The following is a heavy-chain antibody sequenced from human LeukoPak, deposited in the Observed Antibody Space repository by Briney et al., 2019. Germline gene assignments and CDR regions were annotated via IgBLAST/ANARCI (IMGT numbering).Heavy chain of an antibody. V-gene: IGHV1-46*01. J-gene: IGHJ4*02. CDR3: ARDNGSGYSSSCVGDFDY. D-gene: IGHD6-13*01. Sequence: ASVKVSCKASGYTFTSYYMHWVRQAPGQGLEWMGIINPSGGSTSYAQKFQGRVTMTRDTSTSTVYMELSSLRSEDTAVYYCARDNGSGYSSSCVGDFDYWGQGTLVTVSS. CDR1: GYTFTSYY. CDR2: INPSGGST.